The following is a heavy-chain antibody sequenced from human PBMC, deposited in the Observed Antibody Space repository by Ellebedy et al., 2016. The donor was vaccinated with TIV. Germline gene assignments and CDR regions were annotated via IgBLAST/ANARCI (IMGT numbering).Heavy chain of an antibody. Sequence: MPSETLSLTCSVSGDSISTPHFYWGWIRQPPGKGLDWIATIYYSGSSNYSPSLKTRVTISLDTSKNQFSLRLSSVTAADTAMYYCFRGAYIHGSYYPPGEWGQGALVTVSS. CDR1: GDSISTPHFY. CDR3: FRGAYIHGSYYPPGE. V-gene: IGHV4-39*07. CDR2: IYYSGSS. J-gene: IGHJ4*02. D-gene: IGHD3-22*01.